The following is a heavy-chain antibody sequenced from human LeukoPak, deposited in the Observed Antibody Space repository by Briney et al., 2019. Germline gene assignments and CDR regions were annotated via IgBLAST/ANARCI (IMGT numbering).Heavy chain of an antibody. J-gene: IGHJ4*02. CDR1: GGTFSRYT. CDR3: ARSHDSSGYYYHFDY. Sequence: SVKVSCKASGGTFSRYTISWVRQAPGQGLEWMGRIIPILGIAYYAQKFQGRVTITADKSTSTAYMELSSLRSEDTAVYYCARSHDSSGYYYHFDYWGQGTLVTVSS. CDR2: IIPILGIA. D-gene: IGHD3-22*01. V-gene: IGHV1-69*02.